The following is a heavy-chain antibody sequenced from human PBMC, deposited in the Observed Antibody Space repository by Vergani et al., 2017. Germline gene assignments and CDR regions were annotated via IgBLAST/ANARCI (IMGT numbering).Heavy chain of an antibody. CDR2: IIPNSGGT. CDR3: ARAGGITMVRGVIAYDY. D-gene: IGHD3-10*01. CDR1: GGTFSSYA. J-gene: IGHJ4*02. V-gene: IGHV1-2*02. Sequence: QVQLVQSGAEVKKPGSSVKVSCKASGGTFSSYAISWVRQAPGQGLEWMGGIIPNSGGTNYAQKFQGRVTMTRDTSISTAYMELSRLRSDDTAVYYCARAGGITMVRGVIAYDYWGQGTLVTVSS.